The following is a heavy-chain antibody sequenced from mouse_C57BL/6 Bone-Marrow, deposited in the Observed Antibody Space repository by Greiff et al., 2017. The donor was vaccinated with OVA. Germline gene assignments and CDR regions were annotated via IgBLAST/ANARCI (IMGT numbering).Heavy chain of an antibody. CDR1: GFNIKDDY. CDR2: IDPENGDT. V-gene: IGHV14-4*01. Sequence: VHVKQSGAELVRPGASVKLSCTASGFNIKDDYMHWVKQRPEQGLEWIGWIDPENGDTEYASKFQGKATITADTSSNPAYLQLSRLKSGDSAVYYCTTSRWGQGTLVTVSA. J-gene: IGHJ3*02. CDR3: TTSR.